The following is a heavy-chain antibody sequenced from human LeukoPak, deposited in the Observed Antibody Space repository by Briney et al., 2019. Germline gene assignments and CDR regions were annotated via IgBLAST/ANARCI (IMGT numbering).Heavy chain of an antibody. J-gene: IGHJ5*02. V-gene: IGHV3-11*01. D-gene: IGHD3-22*01. Sequence: GGSLRLSCAASGFTFSDYYMNWLRQSPGRGLEWLSYISNTGSAKYYSDSVKGRFTISRDNAKNSVYLEMNSLRAEDTAMYFCASDSSGYFGPWGPGTLVTVSS. CDR1: GFTFSDYY. CDR3: ASDSSGYFGP. CDR2: ISNTGSAK.